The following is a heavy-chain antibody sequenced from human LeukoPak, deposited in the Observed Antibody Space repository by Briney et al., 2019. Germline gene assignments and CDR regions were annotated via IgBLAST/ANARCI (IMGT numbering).Heavy chain of an antibody. Sequence: SETLSLTCAVYGGSFSGYYWSWIRQPPGKGLEWNGNIYYSGSTYYNPSLNSRVTISVDTAKNQFSLKLTSVTAADTAVYYCAREGGQWLERSFDHWGQGTLVTVSS. CDR2: IYYSGST. D-gene: IGHD6-19*01. V-gene: IGHV4-34*01. J-gene: IGHJ4*02. CDR1: GGSFSGYY. CDR3: AREGGQWLERSFDH.